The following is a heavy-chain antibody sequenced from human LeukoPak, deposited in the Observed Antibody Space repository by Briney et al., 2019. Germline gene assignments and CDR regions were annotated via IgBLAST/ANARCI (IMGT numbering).Heavy chain of an antibody. CDR1: GGSISSGGYY. CDR3: ARGSDMITFGGVHY. V-gene: IGHV4-31*03. J-gene: IGHJ4*02. Sequence: SETLSLTCTVSGGSISSGGYYWSWIRQHPGKGLEWIGYMYYSGSTSYNPSLKSRVTISVDTSKNQFSLKLSSVTAADTAVYYCARGSDMITFGGVHYWGQGTLVTVSS. CDR2: MYYSGST. D-gene: IGHD3-16*01.